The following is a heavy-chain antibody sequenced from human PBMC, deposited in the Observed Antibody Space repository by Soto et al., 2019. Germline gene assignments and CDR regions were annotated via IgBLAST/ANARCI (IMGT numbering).Heavy chain of an antibody. V-gene: IGHV1-18*01. CDR2: ISVYNGNT. J-gene: IGHJ6*03. Sequence: QVHLVQSGDEVKKPGAAVKXSXXASXXSFSSHXIGWVRQAPGQGLEWMGWISVYNGNTNYAQRFQGRVTLTTDTSTSTAYMELRSLRSDDTAVYYCARAGASVFYYYYYMDVWAKGTTVTVSS. CDR1: XXSFSSHX. D-gene: IGHD3-16*01. CDR3: ARAGASVFYYYYYMDV.